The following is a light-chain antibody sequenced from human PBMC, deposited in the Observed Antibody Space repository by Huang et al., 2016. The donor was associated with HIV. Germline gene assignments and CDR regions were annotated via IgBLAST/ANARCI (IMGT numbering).Light chain of an antibody. CDR1: QGISNS. Sequence: DIQMTQSPSSLSASVGDRVTITCRASQGISNSLAWYQQEPAKVPRLLIYAASTLQSGVPSRFSGSRSGRDFSLTIGSLQPEDVATYYCQKYDSAPLTFGGGTKVEI. CDR3: QKYDSAPLT. J-gene: IGKJ4*01. CDR2: AAS. V-gene: IGKV1-27*01.